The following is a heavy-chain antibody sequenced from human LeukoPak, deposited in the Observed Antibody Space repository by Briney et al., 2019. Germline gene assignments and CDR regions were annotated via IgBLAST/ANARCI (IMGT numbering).Heavy chain of an antibody. Sequence: RGSLRLSCAASGFTFSSYAMSWVRQAPGKGLEWVSVIYSRGSTYYADSVKGRFTISRDNSKNTLYLQMNSLRDEDAALYYCARGGPEDAFDIWGQGTMVIVSS. J-gene: IGHJ3*02. CDR2: IYSRGST. CDR1: GFTFSSYA. V-gene: IGHV3-66*01. D-gene: IGHD1-14*01. CDR3: ARGGPEDAFDI.